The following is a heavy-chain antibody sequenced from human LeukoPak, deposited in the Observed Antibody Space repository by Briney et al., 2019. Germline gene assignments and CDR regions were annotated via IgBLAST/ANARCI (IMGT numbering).Heavy chain of an antibody. J-gene: IGHJ4*02. CDR1: GFSFSSYA. CDR2: INGRGGST. Sequence: GGSLRLSCAASGFSFSSYAMSWVRQAPGKGLEWVSVINGRGGSTYFADSVKGRFTVSRDNSKNTLYLQMNSLRAEDTAVYYCANGMVRGVRFVYWGQGTLVTVSS. V-gene: IGHV3-23*01. CDR3: ANGMVRGVRFVY. D-gene: IGHD3-10*01.